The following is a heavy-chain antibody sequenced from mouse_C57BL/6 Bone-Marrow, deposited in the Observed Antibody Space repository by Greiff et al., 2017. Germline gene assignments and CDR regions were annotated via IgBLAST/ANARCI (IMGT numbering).Heavy chain of an antibody. CDR2: IYPRSGNT. CDR3: ARLDDGYYYFDY. Sequence: QVQLQHSGAELARPGASVKLSCKASGYTFTSYGISWVKQRTGQGLEWIGEIYPRSGNTYYNEKFKGKATLTADKSSSTAYMELRSLTSEDSAVYFCARLDDGYYYFDYWGQGTTLTVSS. D-gene: IGHD2-3*01. V-gene: IGHV1-81*01. CDR1: GYTFTSYG. J-gene: IGHJ2*01.